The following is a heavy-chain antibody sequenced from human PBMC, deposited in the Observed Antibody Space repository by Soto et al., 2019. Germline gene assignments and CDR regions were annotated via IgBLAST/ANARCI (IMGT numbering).Heavy chain of an antibody. CDR3: ARGGWNYGPGPFEL. Sequence: QVQLVQSGTEVKTPGASVKVSCHASGYTFTNYGINWVRQAPGQGLEWMAWISAYNGKTHQAPFVQDRVTMTTVTSTRTAYMELTSLRYDDTAVYYCARGGWNYGPGPFELWGQGTMVTASS. V-gene: IGHV1-18*04. CDR2: ISAYNGKT. CDR1: GYTFTNYG. J-gene: IGHJ3*01. D-gene: IGHD1-7*01.